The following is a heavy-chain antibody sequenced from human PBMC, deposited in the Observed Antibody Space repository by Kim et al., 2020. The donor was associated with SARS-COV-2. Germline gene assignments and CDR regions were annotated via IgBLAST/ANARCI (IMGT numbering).Heavy chain of an antibody. J-gene: IGHJ6*02. V-gene: IGHV3-48*03. CDR3: ARNTRKRYSSGWYYYYGMDV. D-gene: IGHD6-19*01. Sequence: RFTISRDNAKNSLYLQMNSLRAEDTAVYYCARNTRKRYSSGWYYYYGMDVWGQGTTVTVSS.